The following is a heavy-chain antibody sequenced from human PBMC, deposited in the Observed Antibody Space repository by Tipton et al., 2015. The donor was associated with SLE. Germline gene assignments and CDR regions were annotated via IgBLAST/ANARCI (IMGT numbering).Heavy chain of an antibody. Sequence: TLSLTCTFSGGSFSSHHWSWIRQPPGKKLEWIGYVCYSGSTFYNPSLKSRVAMSVDRSKSQFSLKVTSVTSADTAVYYCARAFETAAGTAFDMWGQGTLVSVSS. V-gene: IGHV4-59*11. CDR1: GGSFSSHH. D-gene: IGHD6-13*01. J-gene: IGHJ3*02. CDR2: VCYSGST. CDR3: ARAFETAAGTAFDM.